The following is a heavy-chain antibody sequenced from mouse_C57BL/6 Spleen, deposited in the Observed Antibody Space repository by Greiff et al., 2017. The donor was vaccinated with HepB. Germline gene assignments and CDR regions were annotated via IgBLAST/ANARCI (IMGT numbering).Heavy chain of an antibody. CDR3: ARGDYYGSSSYYYAMDY. V-gene: IGHV1-80*01. J-gene: IGHJ4*01. CDR1: GYAFSSYW. Sequence: QVQLQQSGAELVKPGASVKISCKASGYAFSSYWMNWVKQRPGKGLEWIGQIYPGDGDTNYNGKFKGKATLTADKSSSTAYMQLSSLTSEDSAVYFCARGDYYGSSSYYYAMDYWGRGTSVTVSS. CDR2: IYPGDGDT. D-gene: IGHD1-1*01.